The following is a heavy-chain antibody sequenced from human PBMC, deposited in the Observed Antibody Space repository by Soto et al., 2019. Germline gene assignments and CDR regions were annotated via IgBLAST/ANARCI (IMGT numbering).Heavy chain of an antibody. V-gene: IGHV4-39*01. CDR3: ARLSPVLRFLEWQPPLFDY. CDR1: GGSISSSSYY. CDR2: IYYSGST. J-gene: IGHJ4*02. D-gene: IGHD3-3*01. Sequence: SETLSLTCTVSGGSISSSSYYWGWIRQPPGKGLEWIGSIYYSGSTYYNPSLKSRVTISVDTSKNQFSLKLSSVTAADTAVYYCARLSPVLRFLEWQPPLFDYWGQGTLVTVSS.